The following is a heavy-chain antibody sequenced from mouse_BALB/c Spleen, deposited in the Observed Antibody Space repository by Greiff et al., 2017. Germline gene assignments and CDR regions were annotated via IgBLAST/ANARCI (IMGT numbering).Heavy chain of an antibody. CDR1: GYSFTSYW. CDR2: IYPGNSDT. J-gene: IGHJ2*01. D-gene: IGHD1-1*01. Sequence: VQLQQSGTVLARPGASVKMSCKASGYSFTSYWMHWVKQRPGQGLEWIGAIYPGNSDTSYNQKFKGKAKLTAVTSASTAYMELSSLTNEDSAVYYCTRGDYYYGSSYGGDYWGQGTTRTGSS. CDR3: TRGDYYYGSSYGGDY. V-gene: IGHV1-5*01.